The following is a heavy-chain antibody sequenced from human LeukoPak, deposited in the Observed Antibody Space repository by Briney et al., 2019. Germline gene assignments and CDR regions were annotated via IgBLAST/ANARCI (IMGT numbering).Heavy chain of an antibody. J-gene: IGHJ4*02. D-gene: IGHD2-15*01. V-gene: IGHV3-9*01. CDR1: GFTFDDYA. CDR2: ISWNSGSI. CDR3: ARDSQWSVDY. Sequence: GGSLRLSCAASGFTFDDYAMHWVRQGPGKGLEWVSGISWNSGSIGYADSVKGRFTISRDNAKNSLYLQMNSLRAEDTAVYYCARDSQWSVDYWGQGTLVTVSS.